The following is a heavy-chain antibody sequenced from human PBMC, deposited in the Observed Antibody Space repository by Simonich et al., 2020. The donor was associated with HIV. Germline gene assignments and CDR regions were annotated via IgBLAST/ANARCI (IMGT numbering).Heavy chain of an antibody. CDR1: GGSFRGYY. V-gene: IGHV4-34*04. CDR2: INHSGST. Sequence: QVQLQQWGAGLLKPSETLSLTCAVYGGSFRGYYWSWIRQPPGKGLEWIGEINHSGSTNNNPSLTSRGTISVYTSKNQFSLKLSSVTAADTAVYYCARGFYQRLYYFDYWGQGTLVTVSS. D-gene: IGHD2-2*01. CDR3: ARGFYQRLYYFDY. J-gene: IGHJ4*02.